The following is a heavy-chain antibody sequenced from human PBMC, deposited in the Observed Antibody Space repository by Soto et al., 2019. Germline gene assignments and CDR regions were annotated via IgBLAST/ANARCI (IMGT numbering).Heavy chain of an antibody. J-gene: IGHJ4*02. CDR3: ARDPRRYDFWSGLNKLEYYFDY. CDR2: IIPIFGTA. D-gene: IGHD3-3*01. Sequence: QVQLVQSGAEVKKPGSSVKVSCKASGGTFSSYAISWVRQAPGQGLEWMGGIIPIFGTANYAQKFQGRVTITADESKSTAYMALSSLRAEDTAVYYCARDPRRYDFWSGLNKLEYYFDYWGQGTLVTVSS. CDR1: GGTFSSYA. V-gene: IGHV1-69*01.